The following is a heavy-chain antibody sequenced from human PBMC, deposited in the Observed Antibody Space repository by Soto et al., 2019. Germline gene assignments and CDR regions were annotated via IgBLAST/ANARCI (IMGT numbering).Heavy chain of an antibody. CDR2: INAGNGNT. CDR3: ARDLKLGYCSGGSYYSEWDAFDI. D-gene: IGHD2-15*01. V-gene: IGHV1-3*01. J-gene: IGHJ3*02. Sequence: GASVKVSCKASGYTFTSYAMHWVRQAPGQRLEWMGWINAGNGNTKYSQKFQGRVTITRDTSASTAYMELSSLRSEDTAVYYCARDLKLGYCSGGSYYSEWDAFDIWGQGTMVTVSS. CDR1: GYTFTSYA.